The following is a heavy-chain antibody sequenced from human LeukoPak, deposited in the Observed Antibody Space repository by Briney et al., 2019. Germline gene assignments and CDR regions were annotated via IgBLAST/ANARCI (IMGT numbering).Heavy chain of an antibody. D-gene: IGHD6-13*01. CDR1: GYTFTSYA. V-gene: IGHV1-69*01. CDR2: IIPIFGTA. CDR3: AREELDSSYLYGDAFDI. J-gene: IGHJ3*02. Sequence: SVKVSCKASGYTFTSYAMHWVRQAPGQRLEWMGGIIPIFGTANYAQKFQGRVTITADESTSTAYMELSSLRSEDTAVYYCAREELDSSYLYGDAFDIWGQGTMVTVSS.